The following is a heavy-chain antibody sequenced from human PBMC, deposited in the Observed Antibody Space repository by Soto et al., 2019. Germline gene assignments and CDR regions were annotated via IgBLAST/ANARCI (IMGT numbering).Heavy chain of an antibody. J-gene: IGHJ5*02. Sequence: SETLSLTCTVSGGSISSGGYYWSWIRQHPGKGLEWIGDIYYSGSTYYNPSLKSRVTISVDTSKNQFSLKLSSVTAADTAVYYCARGTTVVTSNWFDPWGQGTLVTVSS. D-gene: IGHD4-17*01. CDR2: IYYSGST. CDR3: ARGTTVVTSNWFDP. V-gene: IGHV4-31*03. CDR1: GGSISSGGYY.